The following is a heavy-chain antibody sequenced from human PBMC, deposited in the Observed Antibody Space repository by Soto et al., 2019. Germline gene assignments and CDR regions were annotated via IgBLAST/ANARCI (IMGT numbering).Heavy chain of an antibody. V-gene: IGHV4-39*01. CDR1: GGSISTSLSY. D-gene: IGHD2-21*01. Sequence: SETLSLTCNVSGGSISTSLSYWAWIRQPPGKGLEWLANIFYSGSTYYNPSLASRVTVSVDTSKNEFSLKLRSVTAADTAVYYCARQPTTGDTDLWFDPWGQRTLVTVSS. CDR3: ARQPTTGDTDLWFDP. CDR2: IFYSGST. J-gene: IGHJ5*02.